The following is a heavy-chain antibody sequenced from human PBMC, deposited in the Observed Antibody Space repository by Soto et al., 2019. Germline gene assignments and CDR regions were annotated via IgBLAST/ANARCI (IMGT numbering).Heavy chain of an antibody. Sequence: PGGSLRLSCAASGFTVSSNYMSWVRQAPGKGLEWVSVIYSGGSTYYADSVKGRFTISRDNSKNTLYLQMNSLRAEDTAVYYCARGPYYDILTGNYYGMDVWGQGTTVTVSS. V-gene: IGHV3-53*01. J-gene: IGHJ6*02. CDR3: ARGPYYDILTGNYYGMDV. CDR1: GFTVSSNY. CDR2: IYSGGST. D-gene: IGHD3-9*01.